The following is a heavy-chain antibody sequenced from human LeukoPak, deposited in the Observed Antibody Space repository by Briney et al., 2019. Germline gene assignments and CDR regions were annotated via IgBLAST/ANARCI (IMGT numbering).Heavy chain of an antibody. CDR1: GFTFSSYA. Sequence: GGSLRLSCAASGFTFSSYAMSWVRQAPGKGLEWVSAISGSGGSTYYADSVKGRFTISRDNSKNTLYLQMNSLRAEDMALYYCAKAPLNYYDSSGYFDYWGQGTLVTVSS. J-gene: IGHJ4*02. CDR3: AKAPLNYYDSSGYFDY. V-gene: IGHV3-23*01. CDR2: ISGSGGST. D-gene: IGHD3-22*01.